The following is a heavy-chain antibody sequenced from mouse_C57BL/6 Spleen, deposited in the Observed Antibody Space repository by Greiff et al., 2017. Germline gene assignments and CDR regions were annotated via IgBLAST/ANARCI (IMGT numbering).Heavy chain of an antibody. V-gene: IGHV1-82*01. CDR3: ARSGDSDAMDY. J-gene: IGHJ4*01. CDR2: IYPGDGDT. Sequence: VKLMESGPELVKPGASVKISCKASGYAFSSSWMNWVKQRPGKGLEWIGRIYPGDGDTNYNGKFKGKATLTADKSSSTAYMQLSSLTSEDSAVYFCARSGDSDAMDYWGQGTSVTVSS. CDR1: GYAFSSSW. D-gene: IGHD3-2*02.